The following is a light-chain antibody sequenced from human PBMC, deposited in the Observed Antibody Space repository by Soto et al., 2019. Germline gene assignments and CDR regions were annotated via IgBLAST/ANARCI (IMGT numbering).Light chain of an antibody. Sequence: QSALPQPASVSGSPGQSITISCTGTSSDVGSYNLVSWYQQHPDRAPILMVYEGTKRPSGVSIPISGPKTSNTASLTTSGLQAEDEADYYCCSYAGRSSYVFGTGTKVTVL. J-gene: IGLJ1*01. CDR3: CSYAGRSSYV. CDR1: SSDVGSYNL. V-gene: IGLV2-23*01. CDR2: EGT.